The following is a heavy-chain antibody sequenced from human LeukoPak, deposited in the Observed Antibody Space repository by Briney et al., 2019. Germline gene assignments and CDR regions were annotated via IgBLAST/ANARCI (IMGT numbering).Heavy chain of an antibody. V-gene: IGHV1-69*06. CDR1: GGTFSSYA. Sequence: ASVKVSCKASGGTFSSYAISWVRQAPGQGLEWMGGIIPIFGTANYAQKFQGRVTITADKSTSTAYMELSSLRSEDTAVYYCARDWAYSSGWSLDYYYMDVWGKGTTVTVSS. CDR3: ARDWAYSSGWSLDYYYMDV. D-gene: IGHD6-19*01. CDR2: IIPIFGTA. J-gene: IGHJ6*03.